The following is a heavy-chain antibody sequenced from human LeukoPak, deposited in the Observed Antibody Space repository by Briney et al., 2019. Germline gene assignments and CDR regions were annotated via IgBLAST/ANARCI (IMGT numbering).Heavy chain of an antibody. D-gene: IGHD2-21*01. Sequence: GGSLRLSCAASGFTFSSYSMNWVRQAPGKGLEWVSSISSSSSYIYYADSVKGRFTISRDNAKNSLYLQMNSLRAEDTAVYYCASVVVIATPHDAFDIWGQGTMVTVSS. CDR3: ASVVVIATPHDAFDI. J-gene: IGHJ3*02. CDR1: GFTFSSYS. CDR2: ISSSSSYI. V-gene: IGHV3-21*01.